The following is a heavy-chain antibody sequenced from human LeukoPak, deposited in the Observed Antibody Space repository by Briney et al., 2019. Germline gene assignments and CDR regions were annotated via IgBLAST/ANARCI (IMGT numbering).Heavy chain of an antibody. V-gene: IGHV3-30*18. Sequence: GRSLRLSCAASGFTFSSYGMHWVRQAPGKGLEWVAVISYDGSNKYYADSVKGRFTISRDNSKNTLYLQMNSLRAEDTAVYYCAKPRIDWAGGDNDYWGQGTLVTVSS. CDR3: AKPRIDWAGGDNDY. CDR1: GFTFSSYG. J-gene: IGHJ4*02. D-gene: IGHD1-26*01. CDR2: ISYDGSNK.